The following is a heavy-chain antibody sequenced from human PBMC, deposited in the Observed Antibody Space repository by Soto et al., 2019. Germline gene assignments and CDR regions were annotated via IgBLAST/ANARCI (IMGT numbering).Heavy chain of an antibody. D-gene: IGHD2-2*01. J-gene: IGHJ4*02. Sequence: GGSLRLSCAASGFTFRNYAMSWARQAPGKGLEWVSAISGSGGTTHYEDSVKGRFTISRDNSKNTLYLQMNSLRVEDTSVYYCAKDRSSTSCYAFDYWGQGSLVTVSS. V-gene: IGHV3-23*01. CDR1: GFTFRNYA. CDR3: AKDRSSTSCYAFDY. CDR2: ISGSGGTT.